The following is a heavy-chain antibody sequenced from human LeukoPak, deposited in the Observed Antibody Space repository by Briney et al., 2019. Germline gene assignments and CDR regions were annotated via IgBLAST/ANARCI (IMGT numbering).Heavy chain of an antibody. V-gene: IGHV4-59*01. CDR2: IYYSGST. J-gene: IGHJ4*02. CDR3: ARASAYYDILTGHTPFDY. Sequence: PSETLSLTCTVSGGSISSYYWSWIRQPPGKGLEWIGYIYYSGSTNYNPSLKSRVTISVDTSKNPFSLKLSSVTAADTAVYYCARASAYYDILTGHTPFDYWGQGTLVTVSS. D-gene: IGHD3-9*01. CDR1: GGSISSYY.